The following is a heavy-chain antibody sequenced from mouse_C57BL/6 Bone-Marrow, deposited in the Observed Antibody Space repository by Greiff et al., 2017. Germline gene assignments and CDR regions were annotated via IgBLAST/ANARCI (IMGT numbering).Heavy chain of an antibody. CDR3: SRDDYGSSSFDY. D-gene: IGHD1-1*01. J-gene: IGHJ2*01. Sequence: VQLQQSGPELVKPGASVKIPCKASGYTFTDYNMDWVKQSHGKSLEWIGDINPNNGGTIYNQKFKGKATLTVDKSSSTAYMELRSLTSEDTAVYYCSRDDYGSSSFDYWGQGTTLTVSS. V-gene: IGHV1-18*01. CDR1: GYTFTDYN. CDR2: INPNNGGT.